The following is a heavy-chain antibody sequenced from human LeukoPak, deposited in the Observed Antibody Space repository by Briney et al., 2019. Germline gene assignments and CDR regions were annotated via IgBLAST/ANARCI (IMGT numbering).Heavy chain of an antibody. CDR2: INQDGSEK. Sequence: GGSLRLSCAASGFRFTSYWVSWVRQAPGKGLEGVANINQDGSEKYYGDSVKGRFTISRDNDKNSLYLQMSSLRAEDTAVYFCARDGHPFDSWGQGTLVTVSS. V-gene: IGHV3-7*01. CDR1: GFRFTSYW. J-gene: IGHJ4*02. CDR3: ARDGHPFDS.